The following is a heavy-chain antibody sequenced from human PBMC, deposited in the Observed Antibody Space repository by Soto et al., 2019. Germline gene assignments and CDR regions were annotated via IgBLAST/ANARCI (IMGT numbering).Heavy chain of an antibody. CDR2: ISYDGNNK. CDR3: ARDFGLYSGSLWFFQY. V-gene: IGHV3-30-3*01. J-gene: IGHJ1*01. CDR1: GFTFSSYA. Sequence: PGGSLRLSCAASGFTFSSYAMHWVRQAPGKGLEWVAIISYDGNNKYYADSVKGRFTISRDNSKNTLFLQMNSLRAEGTAVYYCARDFGLYSGSLWFFQYWGQGSLVTVSS. D-gene: IGHD1-26*01.